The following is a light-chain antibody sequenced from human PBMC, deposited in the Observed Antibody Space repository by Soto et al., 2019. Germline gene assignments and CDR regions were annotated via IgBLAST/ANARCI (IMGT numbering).Light chain of an antibody. CDR3: QQSHSTPWT. CDR1: QTITTY. CDR2: GAS. Sequence: DIQMTQSPSSLSASVGDRVTITCRASQTITTYLNWYQQKPGKAPKLLIYGASSLKSGVPSRFTGSVSGTDFILTISSLQPEDSATYHCQQSHSTPWTFGQGTKVEIK. V-gene: IGKV1-39*01. J-gene: IGKJ1*01.